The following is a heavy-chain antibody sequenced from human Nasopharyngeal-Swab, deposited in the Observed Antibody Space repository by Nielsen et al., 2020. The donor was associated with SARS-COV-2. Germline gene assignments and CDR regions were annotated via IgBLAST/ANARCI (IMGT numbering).Heavy chain of an antibody. CDR3: ARAPIVVVITHFDY. CDR1: GGSISSGGYY. J-gene: IGHJ4*02. CDR2: IYYSGST. Sequence: SETLSLTCTVSGGSISSGGYYWNWIRQHPGKGLEWIGYIYYSGSTYYNPSLKSRVTISVDTSKNQFSLKLSSVTAADTAVYYCARAPIVVVITHFDYWGQGTLVTVSS. V-gene: IGHV4-31*03. D-gene: IGHD3-22*01.